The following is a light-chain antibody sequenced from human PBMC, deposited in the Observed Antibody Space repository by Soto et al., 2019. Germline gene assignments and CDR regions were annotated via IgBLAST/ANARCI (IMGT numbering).Light chain of an antibody. Sequence: DIQMTQSPSSVSASVGDRVTITCRASQGISNWLAWYRQKPGKAPDLLISSASSLQSGVPSRFSGSGSVTDYTLDITGLQPEDFATYYCLQYYNFSWTFGQGTKVDIK. V-gene: IGKV1-12*01. CDR1: QGISNW. J-gene: IGKJ1*01. CDR3: LQYYNFSWT. CDR2: SAS.